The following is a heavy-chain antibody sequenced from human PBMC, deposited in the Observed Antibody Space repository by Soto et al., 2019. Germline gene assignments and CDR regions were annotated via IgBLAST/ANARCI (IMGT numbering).Heavy chain of an antibody. CDR1: GYTFTGYY. Sequence: ASVKVSCKASGYTFTGYYMHWVRQAPGQGLEWMGWINPNSGGTNYAQKFQGRVTMTRDTSISTAYMELSRLRYDDTAVYYCARDVIQLPYGIDVWGQGTTVTVSS. V-gene: IGHV1-2*02. J-gene: IGHJ6*02. D-gene: IGHD5-18*01. CDR3: ARDVIQLPYGIDV. CDR2: INPNSGGT.